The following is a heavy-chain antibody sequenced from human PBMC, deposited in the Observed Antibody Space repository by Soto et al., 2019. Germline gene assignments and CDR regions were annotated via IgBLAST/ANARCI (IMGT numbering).Heavy chain of an antibody. CDR2: IYYSGST. D-gene: IGHD6-6*01. Sequence: SETLSLTCNFSGGSISSYYWSWIRQPPGKGLEWIGYIYYSGSTNYNPSLKSRVTISVDTSKNQFSLKLSSVTAADTAVYYCARRGSSSSGSVADYYYYYYMDVWGKGTTVTVSS. CDR1: GGSISSYY. V-gene: IGHV4-59*08. CDR3: ARRGSSSSGSVADYYYYYYMDV. J-gene: IGHJ6*03.